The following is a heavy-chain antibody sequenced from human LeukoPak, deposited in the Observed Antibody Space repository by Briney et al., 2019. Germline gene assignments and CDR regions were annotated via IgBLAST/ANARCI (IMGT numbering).Heavy chain of an antibody. J-gene: IGHJ4*02. CDR3: ARSDVDTAMVAGNFDY. D-gene: IGHD5-18*01. CDR2: INHSGST. V-gene: IGHV4-34*01. CDR1: GGSFSGYY. Sequence: SETLSLTCAVYGGSFSGYYWSWIRQPPGKGLEWIGEINHSGSTNYNPSLKSRVTISVDTSKNQFSLKLSSVTAADTAVYYCARSDVDTAMVAGNFDYWGQGTLVTVSS.